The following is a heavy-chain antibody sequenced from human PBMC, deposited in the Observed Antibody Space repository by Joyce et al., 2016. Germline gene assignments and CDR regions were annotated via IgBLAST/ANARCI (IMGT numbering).Heavy chain of an antibody. D-gene: IGHD3-22*01. CDR1: GGSFSGYY. V-gene: IGHV4-34*01. CDR2: INDSGST. J-gene: IGHJ4*02. Sequence: QVQLQQWGAGLLKPSETLSLTCAVYGGSFSGYYWSWIRQPPGKGLEWIGEINDSGSTNYNPSLKSRVTISVDTSKNQCSLKLSSVTAADTAVYYCASLNYYDSSGYYYFDYWGQGTLVTVSS. CDR3: ASLNYYDSSGYYYFDY.